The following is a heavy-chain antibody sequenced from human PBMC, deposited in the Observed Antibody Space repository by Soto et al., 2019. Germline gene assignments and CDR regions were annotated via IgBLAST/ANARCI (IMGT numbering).Heavy chain of an antibody. CDR3: ARVARKNSNYDILSGYFSDY. Sequence: GGSLRLSCTASGFNFGDYAMRWFRQAPGKGLEWVSFIRSKTYGGTTEYAASVKGRFSISRDDSKSIAYLQMNSLKTEDTAVYYRARVARKNSNYDILSGYFSDYWGQGTLVTVSS. CDR2: IRSKTYGGTT. V-gene: IGHV3-49*03. CDR1: GFNFGDYA. J-gene: IGHJ4*02. D-gene: IGHD3-9*01.